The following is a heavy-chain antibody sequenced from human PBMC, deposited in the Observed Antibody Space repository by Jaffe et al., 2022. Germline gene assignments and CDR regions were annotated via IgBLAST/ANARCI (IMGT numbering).Heavy chain of an antibody. CDR2: ISWDGGST. V-gene: IGHV3-43D*04. CDR1: GFTFDDYA. CDR3: AKDTSYWYGSGSYSLGYFDY. Sequence: EVQLVESGGVVVQPGGSLRLSCAASGFTFDDYAMHWVRQAPGKGLEWVSLISWDGGSTYYADSVKGRFTISRDNSKNSLYLQMNSLRAEDTALYYCAKDTSYWYGSGSYSLGYFDYWGQGTLVTVSS. D-gene: IGHD3-10*01. J-gene: IGHJ4*02.